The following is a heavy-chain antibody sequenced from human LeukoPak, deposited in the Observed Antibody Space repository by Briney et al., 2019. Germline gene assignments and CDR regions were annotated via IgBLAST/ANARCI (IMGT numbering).Heavy chain of an antibody. CDR1: GFTLRDNG. V-gene: IGHV3-30*02. CDR3: VKPSPGPMWNFFDS. D-gene: IGHD2-2*01. J-gene: IGHJ4*02. Sequence: GGSLTLSSAPSGFTLRDNGMDWVGQAPGKGLEWVAYVQSNVISKHYADSVKGRFAIYRDNSRKILYLQMNYLRREHTDTYYCVKPSPGPMWNFFDSWGQGISVTVSS. CDR2: VQSNVISK.